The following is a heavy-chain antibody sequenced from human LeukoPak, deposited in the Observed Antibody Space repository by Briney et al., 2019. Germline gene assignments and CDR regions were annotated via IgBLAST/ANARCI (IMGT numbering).Heavy chain of an antibody. CDR3: AKDMARYDFWSRTEIDAFDI. CDR1: GFTFSSYA. V-gene: IGHV3-23*01. Sequence: GGSLRLSCAASGFTFSSYAMSWGRQAPGKGLEWVSAISGRGGSTYYADSVKGRCTISRDNSKNTLYLQMNSLRAEATAVYYCAKDMARYDFWSRTEIDAFDIWGQGTMVTVPS. J-gene: IGHJ3*02. CDR2: ISGRGGST. D-gene: IGHD3-3*01.